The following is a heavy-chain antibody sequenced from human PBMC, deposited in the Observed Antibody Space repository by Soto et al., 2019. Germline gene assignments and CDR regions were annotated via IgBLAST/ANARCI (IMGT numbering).Heavy chain of an antibody. V-gene: IGHV2-5*02. CDR3: AHSLIGYYYDSSGSNWFDP. Sequence: QITLKESGPPLVKPTQTLTLTCTFSGFSLSTSGVGVGWIRQPPGKALEWLALIYWDDDKRYSPSLKSRLTITKTTSNNQVVLTMTNMDPVHTATYYCAHSLIGYYYDSSGSNWFDPWGQGTLVTVSS. CDR1: GFSLSTSGVG. J-gene: IGHJ5*02. D-gene: IGHD3-22*01. CDR2: IYWDDDK.